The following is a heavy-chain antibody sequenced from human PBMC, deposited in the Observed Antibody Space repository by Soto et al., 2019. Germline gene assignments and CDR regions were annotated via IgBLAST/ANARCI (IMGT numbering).Heavy chain of an antibody. CDR2: IYWDGDK. CDR1: GFSLNTGGLG. D-gene: IGHD2-21*02. J-gene: IGHJ6*02. Sequence: QITLKESGPTLVKPTQTLTLTCTFSGFSLNTGGLGVGWIRQPPGKALEWLALIYWDGDKRYSPSLQSRLIITKDPSNSQVVLTITHMDAVDTATYYCVHSRCGGDCLRSYSSHYYDGMDVWGQGNTVTVSS. CDR3: VHSRCGGDCLRSYSSHYYDGMDV. V-gene: IGHV2-5*02.